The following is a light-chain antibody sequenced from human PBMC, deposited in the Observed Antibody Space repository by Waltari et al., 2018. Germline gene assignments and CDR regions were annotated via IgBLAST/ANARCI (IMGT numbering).Light chain of an antibody. CDR3: TSYTAKTLL. Sequence: QSALTQPASVSGSPGQSITISCTGGTSDVGGYDFISWYQQHPGEAPRLILYEITIRPSGVSNRFSGSTSGTTASLPISGLQAEDEASYYCTSYTAKTLLFGGGTKLTVL. J-gene: IGLJ2*01. CDR1: TSDVGGYDF. CDR2: EIT. V-gene: IGLV2-14*03.